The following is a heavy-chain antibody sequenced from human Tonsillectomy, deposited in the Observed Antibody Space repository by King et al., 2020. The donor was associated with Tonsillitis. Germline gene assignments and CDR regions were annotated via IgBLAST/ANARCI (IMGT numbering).Heavy chain of an antibody. V-gene: IGHV1-3*01. CDR1: GYTFTTYG. J-gene: IGHJ4*02. D-gene: IGHD6-13*01. Sequence: VQLVQSGAEVKRPGASVKVSCKASGYTFTTYGIHWVRQAPGQRLEWMGWINAGNGNTKYSQKFQGRVTITRDTSASKVYVELSSLRSEDTALYYCAREFDDSGWYFEYWGQGTLVTVSS. CDR3: AREFDDSGWYFEY. CDR2: INAGNGNT.